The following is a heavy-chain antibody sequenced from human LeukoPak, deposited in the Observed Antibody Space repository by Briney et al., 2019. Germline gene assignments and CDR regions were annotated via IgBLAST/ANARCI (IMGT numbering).Heavy chain of an antibody. CDR2: IYYSGET. Sequence: SETLSLTCIVSGGSISNYYWSWIRQPPGKGLERIGNIYYSGETNYNPSLKSRVTTTLDTSKNQFSLKLSSVTAADTAVYYCARSTYYYDSSGFGYWGQGTLVTVSS. CDR1: GGSISNYY. V-gene: IGHV4-59*01. J-gene: IGHJ4*02. CDR3: ARSTYYYDSSGFGY. D-gene: IGHD3-22*01.